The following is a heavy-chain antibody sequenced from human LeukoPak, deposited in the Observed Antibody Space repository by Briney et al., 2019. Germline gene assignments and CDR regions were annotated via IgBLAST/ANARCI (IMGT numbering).Heavy chain of an antibody. CDR3: AREGVAITASGRGAFDI. CDR2: LDPSGGST. V-gene: IGHV1-46*01. J-gene: IGHJ3*02. CDR1: GYTFTSYY. D-gene: IGHD5-12*01. Sequence: ASVKVSCKASGYTFTSYYMHWVRQASGQGLEWMGILDPSGGSTSCAQKFQGGVTMTRDTSTSTVYMDLSSLTSEDTGVYYCAREGVAITASGRGAFDIWGQGAMVTVSS.